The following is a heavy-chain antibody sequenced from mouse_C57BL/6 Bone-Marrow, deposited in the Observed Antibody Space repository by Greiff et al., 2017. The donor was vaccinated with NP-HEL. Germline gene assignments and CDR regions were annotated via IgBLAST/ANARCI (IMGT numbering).Heavy chain of an antibody. CDR2: ISYDGSN. CDR1: GYSITSGYY. Sequence: LQESGPGLVKPSQSLSLTCSVTGYSITSGYYWNWIRQFPGNKLEWMGYISYDGSNNYNPSLKNRISITRDTSKNQFFLKLNSVTTEDTATYYCARGRLPWFAYWGQGTLVTVSA. J-gene: IGHJ3*01. CDR3: ARGRLPWFAY. V-gene: IGHV3-6*01. D-gene: IGHD2-4*01.